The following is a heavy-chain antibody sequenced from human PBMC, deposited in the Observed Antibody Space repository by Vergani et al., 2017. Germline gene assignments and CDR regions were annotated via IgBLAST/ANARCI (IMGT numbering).Heavy chain of an antibody. J-gene: IGHJ4*02. CDR3: ARDPTVTTGGFPY. CDR1: GGPISSGDYY. CDR2: IYYSGST. Sequence: QVQLQESGPGLVKPSQTLTLTCTVSGGPISSGDYYWSWNRQPPGKGLEWIGYIYYSGSTYYNPSLKSRVTISVDTSKNQFSLKLSSVTAADTAVYYCARDPTVTTGGFPYWGQGTLVTVSS. V-gene: IGHV4-30-4*08. D-gene: IGHD4-17*01.